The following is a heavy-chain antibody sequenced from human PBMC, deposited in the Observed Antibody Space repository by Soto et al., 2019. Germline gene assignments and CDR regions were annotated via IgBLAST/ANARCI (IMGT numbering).Heavy chain of an antibody. D-gene: IGHD1-26*01. Sequence: SETLSLTCTVSGGSISSYYWSWIRQPPGKGLEWIGYIYYSGSTNYNPSLKSRVTISVDTSKNQFSLKLSSVTAADTAVYYCARRVLAGYSGYAYAFDTWGQGTMVTVSS. CDR1: GGSISSYY. CDR2: IYYSGST. J-gene: IGHJ3*02. V-gene: IGHV4-59*08. CDR3: ARRVLAGYSGYAYAFDT.